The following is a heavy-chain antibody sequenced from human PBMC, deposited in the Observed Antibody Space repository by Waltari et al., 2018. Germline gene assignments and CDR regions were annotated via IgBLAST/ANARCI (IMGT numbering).Heavy chain of an antibody. V-gene: IGHV3-23*01. CDR2: ISGSGGST. CDR3: AKDPLPIVVVPAAISWFDP. CDR1: GFTFSSYA. J-gene: IGHJ5*02. Sequence: EVQLLESGGDLVQPGGSLRLSCAASGFTFSSYAMSWVRQAPGKGLEWVSAISGSGGSTYYADSVKGRFTISRDNSKNTLYLQMNSLRAEDTAVYYCAKDPLPIVVVPAAISWFDPWGQGTLVTVSS. D-gene: IGHD2-2*01.